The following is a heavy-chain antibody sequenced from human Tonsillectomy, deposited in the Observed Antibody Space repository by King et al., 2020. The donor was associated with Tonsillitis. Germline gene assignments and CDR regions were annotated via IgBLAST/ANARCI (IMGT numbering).Heavy chain of an antibody. V-gene: IGHV3-7*03. D-gene: IGHD3-3*01. CDR1: GFTLSNYW. CDR3: ARLEGVYYDFWRGYYGGFDC. Sequence: VQLVESGGGLVQPGGSLRLSCEASGFTLSNYWMSWVRQAPGKGLEWVANIKQDGSEKYYVDSVKGRFTISRDNAKNSLYLQMNSLRAEDTAVYYCARLEGVYYDFWRGYYGGFDCWGQGTLVTASS. CDR2: IKQDGSEK. J-gene: IGHJ4*02.